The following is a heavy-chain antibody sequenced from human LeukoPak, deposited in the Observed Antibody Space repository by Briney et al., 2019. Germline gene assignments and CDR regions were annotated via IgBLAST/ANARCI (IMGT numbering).Heavy chain of an antibody. D-gene: IGHD2-2*01. Sequence: SETLSLTCAVSGGPFTGYYWRWIRQPPGRGLDLIGEISHSGSTNYNPSLKSRVTISVDKSKIQFSLKLISVTAAATAVYYCARGIDGDIVVGPAADFDYWGQGTLVTVSS. CDR1: GGPFTGYY. CDR2: ISHSGST. CDR3: ARGIDGDIVVGPAADFDY. J-gene: IGHJ4*02. V-gene: IGHV4-34*01.